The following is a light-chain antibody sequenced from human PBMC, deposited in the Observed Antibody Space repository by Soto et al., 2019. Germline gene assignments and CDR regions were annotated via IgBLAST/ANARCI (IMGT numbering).Light chain of an antibody. Sequence: ETVLTQSPGTLSLSPGERATLSCRASQTVNGNYLGWYQQKPGQAPRLLIYATSSRATSIPDRFSGSGSGTDFSLTISRLEPEDFAVYYCQQCGSLPGTFGQGTRVDIK. CDR3: QQCGSLPGT. V-gene: IGKV3-20*01. CDR2: ATS. J-gene: IGKJ1*01. CDR1: QTVNGNY.